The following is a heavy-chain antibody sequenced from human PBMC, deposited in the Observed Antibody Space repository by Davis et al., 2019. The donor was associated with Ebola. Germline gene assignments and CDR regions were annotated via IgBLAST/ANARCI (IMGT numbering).Heavy chain of an antibody. V-gene: IGHV1-3*01. CDR1: GYTFTSYA. D-gene: IGHD6-19*01. J-gene: IGHJ4*02. Sequence: ASVKVSCKASGYTFTSYAMHWVRQAPGQRLEWMGWINAGNGNTKYSQKFQGRVTITTDTSASTAYLDLTSLRSDDTAVFYCARASFGYNSGWYADYWGPGSLVTVSS. CDR2: INAGNGNT. CDR3: ARASFGYNSGWYADY.